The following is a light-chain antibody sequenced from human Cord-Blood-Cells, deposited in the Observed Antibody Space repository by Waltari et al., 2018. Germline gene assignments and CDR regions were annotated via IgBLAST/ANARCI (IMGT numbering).Light chain of an antibody. CDR3: SSYTSSSNYV. Sequence: QSALTQPASVSGSPGQSITISCTGTSSDVGGYNNVSWYQQHQGKAPKLMIYEVIKRPSGVSNLFSGSKSGNTASLTISGLQAEDEADYYCSSYTSSSNYVFGTGTKVTVL. V-gene: IGLV2-14*01. CDR1: SSDVGGYNN. CDR2: EVI. J-gene: IGLJ1*01.